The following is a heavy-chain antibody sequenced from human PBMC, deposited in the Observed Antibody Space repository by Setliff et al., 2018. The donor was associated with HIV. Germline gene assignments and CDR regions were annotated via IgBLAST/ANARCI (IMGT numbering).Heavy chain of an antibody. CDR1: GYSISGGYY. V-gene: IGHV4-38-2*01. D-gene: IGHD6-19*01. J-gene: IGHJ4*02. CDR3: ARHHISGWYSFDY. Sequence: SETLSLTCAVSGYSISGGYYWGWIRQPPGKGLEWIASFYHSGNTYYNPSFISRVTMSVDTSKNQFSLRLSSVTAAVTAVYYCARHHISGWYSFDYWGQGTLVTVSS. CDR2: FYHSGNT.